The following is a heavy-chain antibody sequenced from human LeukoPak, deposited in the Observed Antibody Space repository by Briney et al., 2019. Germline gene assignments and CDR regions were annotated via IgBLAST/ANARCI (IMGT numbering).Heavy chain of an antibody. CDR3: ATYRQVLLPFES. CDR1: GFTVSSNY. Sequence: VGSLRLSCAASGFTVSSNYMSWVRQAPGKGLEWVSSIFPSGGEIHYADSVRGRFTISRDNSKSTLSLQMNSLRAEDTAIYYCATYRQVLLPFESWGQGTLVTVSS. J-gene: IGHJ4*02. V-gene: IGHV3-53*01. CDR2: IFPSGGEI. D-gene: IGHD2-8*02.